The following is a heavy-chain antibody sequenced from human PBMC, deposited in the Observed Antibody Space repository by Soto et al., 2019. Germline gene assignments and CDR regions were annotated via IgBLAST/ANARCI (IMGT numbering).Heavy chain of an antibody. CDR3: AKWTVVVVAATRGGYFDY. Sequence: EVQLLESGGGLVQPGGSLRLSCAASGFTFSSYAMRWVRQAPGKGLEWVSVISGSGGYTYYADSVKGRFTISRDNSKNTLYLQMNSLRAEDTAVYYCAKWTVVVVAATRGGYFDYWGQGTMVTVSS. V-gene: IGHV3-23*01. J-gene: IGHJ4*02. CDR2: ISGSGGYT. D-gene: IGHD2-15*01. CDR1: GFTFSSYA.